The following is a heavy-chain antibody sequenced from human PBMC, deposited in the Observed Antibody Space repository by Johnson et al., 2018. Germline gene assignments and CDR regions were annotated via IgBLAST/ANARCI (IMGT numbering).Heavy chain of an antibody. CDR2: IYGGGST. CDR1: GFTVSSNY. CDR3: ARVLYDSSGYYVGYHYYYMDV. Sequence: VQLVESGGGVVQPGRSLRLSCAASGFTVSSNYMSWVRQAPGKGLEWVSVIYGGGSTYYADFVKGRFTVSRDNSKNTLYFQMNSLRAEDTAVYYSARVLYDSSGYYVGYHYYYMDVGGKGTTVTVSS. J-gene: IGHJ6*03. V-gene: IGHV3-66*02. D-gene: IGHD3-22*01.